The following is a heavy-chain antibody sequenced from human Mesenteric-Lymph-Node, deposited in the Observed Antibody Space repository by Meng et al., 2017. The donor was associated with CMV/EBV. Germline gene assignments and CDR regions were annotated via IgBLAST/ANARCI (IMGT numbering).Heavy chain of an antibody. Sequence: ASVKVSCKTSGYTFTDYYIHWLRQAPGQGLEWMGGIIPIFGTANYAQKFQGRVTMTRNTSINTAYMELSSLRSEDTAVYYCASNSGYTRYYVNWGQGTMVTVSS. V-gene: IGHV1-2*02. D-gene: IGHD5-12*01. CDR2: IIPIFGTA. CDR1: GYTFTDYY. CDR3: ASNSGYTRYYVN. J-gene: IGHJ3*01.